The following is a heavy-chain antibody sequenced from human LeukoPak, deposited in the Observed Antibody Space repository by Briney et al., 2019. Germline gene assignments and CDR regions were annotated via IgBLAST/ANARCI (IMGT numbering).Heavy chain of an antibody. Sequence: SETLSLTCTVSGGSISSYYRSWIRQPPGKGLEWIGYIYYSGSTNYNPSLKSRVTISVDTSKNQFSLKLSSVTAADTAVYYCARGFNPYYYGSGSYYPFDYWGQGTLVTASS. V-gene: IGHV4-59*01. J-gene: IGHJ4*02. CDR2: IYYSGST. CDR1: GGSISSYY. D-gene: IGHD3-10*01. CDR3: ARGFNPYYYGSGSYYPFDY.